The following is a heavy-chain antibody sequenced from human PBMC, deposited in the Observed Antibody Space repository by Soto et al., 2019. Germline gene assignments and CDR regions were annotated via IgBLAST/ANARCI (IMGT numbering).Heavy chain of an antibody. CDR3: AHRVLRTVFGLVTTTAIYFDF. CDR1: GFSLTTSGVG. V-gene: IGHV2-5*02. D-gene: IGHD3-3*01. J-gene: IGHJ4*02. Sequence: QITLNESGPTVVRPTETLTLTCRFSGFSLTTSGVGVGWIRQSPGKAPEWLALIYWDDDKRYSASLKSRLTITKDTSKNQLVLTVSDLDPTDTATYYCAHRVLRTVFGLVTTTAIYFDFWGQGTPVAFSS. CDR2: IYWDDDK.